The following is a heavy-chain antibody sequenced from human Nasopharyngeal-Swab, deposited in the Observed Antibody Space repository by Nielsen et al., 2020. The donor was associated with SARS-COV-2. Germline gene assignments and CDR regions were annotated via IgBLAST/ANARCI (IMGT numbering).Heavy chain of an antibody. J-gene: IGHJ4*02. Sequence: SVKVSRKASVGSFSSYAISWVRQAPGEGLEWMGGIIPIFGTANYAQKFQGRVTITADESTSTAYMELSSLRSEDTAVYYWARASVEYSNADRYFDYWGQGTLVTVSS. CDR2: IIPIFGTA. CDR3: ARASVEYSNADRYFDY. D-gene: IGHD6-6*01. V-gene: IGHV1-69*13. CDR1: VGSFSSYA.